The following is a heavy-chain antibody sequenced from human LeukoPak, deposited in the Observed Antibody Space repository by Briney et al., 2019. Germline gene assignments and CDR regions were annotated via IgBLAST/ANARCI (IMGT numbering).Heavy chain of an antibody. V-gene: IGHV4-31*03. CDR3: ARGGSLGYSDY. CDR1: GGSISSGGYY. Sequence: SETLSLTCNVSGGSISSGGYYWSWLRQHPGKGLEWIGYIYYSGSTHYNPSLKSRVTMSVDTSKNQFSLKLSSVTAADTAVYYCARGGSLGYSDYWGQGTLVTVSS. J-gene: IGHJ4*02. D-gene: IGHD3-10*01. CDR2: IYYSGST.